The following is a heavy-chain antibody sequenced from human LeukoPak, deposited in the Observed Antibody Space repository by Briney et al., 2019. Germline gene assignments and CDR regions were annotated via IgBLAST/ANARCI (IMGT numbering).Heavy chain of an antibody. CDR2: MNPNSGNT. CDR3: ATIAGETNHFDY. CDR1: GYTFTSYD. V-gene: IGHV1-8*01. D-gene: IGHD3-16*01. J-gene: IGHJ4*02. Sequence: ASVKVSCKASGYTFTSYDINWVRQATGQGLEWMEWMNPNSGNTGYAQKFQGRVTMTRNTSISTAYMELSSLRSEDTAVYYCATIAGETNHFDYWGQGTLVTVSS.